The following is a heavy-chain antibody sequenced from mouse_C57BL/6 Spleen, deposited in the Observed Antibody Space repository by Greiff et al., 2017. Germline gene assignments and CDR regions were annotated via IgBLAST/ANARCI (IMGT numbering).Heavy chain of an antibody. D-gene: IGHD1-1*01. J-gene: IGHJ2*01. CDR3: ARGDTTVVTTNDY. CDR1: GYTFTSYW. Sequence: QVQLQQPGAELVKPGASVKVSCKASGYTFTSYWMHWVKQRPGQGLEWIGRIDPSDSATNYNQKFKGKATLTVDKDSSTAYMQLSGMTSEDSAVYDYARGDTTVVTTNDYWGEGTTLTVSS. V-gene: IGHV1-74*01. CDR2: IDPSDSAT.